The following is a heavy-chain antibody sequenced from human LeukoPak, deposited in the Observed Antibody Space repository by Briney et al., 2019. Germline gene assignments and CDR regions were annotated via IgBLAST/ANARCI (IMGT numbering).Heavy chain of an antibody. Sequence: SETLYLTCVVSDGSFRGCHWNWIRQPPGKGLEWIGEITYGGTTNYNPSLRSRVTMSVDTSKKQFSLKLTSVTAADTAVYYCARGRYCSSANCYDWFDPWGQGTLVSVSS. CDR1: DGSFRGCH. D-gene: IGHD2-2*01. J-gene: IGHJ5*02. V-gene: IGHV4-34*01. CDR2: ITYGGTT. CDR3: ARGRYCSSANCYDWFDP.